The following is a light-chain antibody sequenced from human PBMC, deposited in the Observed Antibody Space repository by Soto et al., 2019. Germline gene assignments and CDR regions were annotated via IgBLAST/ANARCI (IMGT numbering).Light chain of an antibody. CDR3: SSYTSSSTQV. Sequence: QSVLTQPASGSGFDLQSITISCTETSSDVGGYNYVSWYQQHPGKAPKLMIYDVSNRPSGVSNRFSGSKSGNTASLTISGLQAEDEADYYCSSYTSSSTQVFGTGTKVTVL. V-gene: IGLV2-14*01. J-gene: IGLJ1*01. CDR2: DVS. CDR1: SSDVGGYNY.